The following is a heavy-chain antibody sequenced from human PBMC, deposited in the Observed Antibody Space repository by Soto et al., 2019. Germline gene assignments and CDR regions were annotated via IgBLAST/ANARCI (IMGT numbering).Heavy chain of an antibody. V-gene: IGHV3-23*05. J-gene: IGHJ4*02. CDR3: AKDLTSRSSDYYFDY. D-gene: IGHD6-6*01. CDR2: MYSGGDI. CDR1: GFTFSSYA. Sequence: PGGSLRLSCAASGFTFSSYAMTWVRQAPGKGLEWVSAMYSGGDIHYADSVKGRFTISRDNSKNTLYLQMNSLRAEDTAVYYCAKDLTSRSSDYYFDYWGQGTLVTVS.